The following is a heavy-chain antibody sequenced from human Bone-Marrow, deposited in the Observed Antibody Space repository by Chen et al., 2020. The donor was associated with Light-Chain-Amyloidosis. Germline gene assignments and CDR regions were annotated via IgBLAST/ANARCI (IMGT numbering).Heavy chain of an antibody. V-gene: IGHV3-48*01. CDR2: IGTSTTPI. CDR1: GFTFSTYT. J-gene: IGHJ4*02. CDR3: ARDGTTDATRGFSRYYFDY. Sequence: EVQLVEAGGGLVQPGGSLRLSCAASGFTFSTYTMVWVRQAPGKGLEWVSYIGTSTTPIYYADSVKGRFTIARDNAKNSLYLQMNSLTAEDTAGYYCARDGTTDATRGFSRYYFDYWGQGTLVTVSS. D-gene: IGHD4-4*01.